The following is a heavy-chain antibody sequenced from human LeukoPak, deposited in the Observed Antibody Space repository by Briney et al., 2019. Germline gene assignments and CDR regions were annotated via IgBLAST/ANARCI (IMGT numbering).Heavy chain of an antibody. J-gene: IGHJ4*02. D-gene: IGHD6-19*01. CDR1: GYSFTTYW. Sequence: GESLKIPCEGSGYSFTTYWIHWVRQMPGKGLEWMGRIDPSDSYTNYSPSFQGHVTISADKSISTAYLQWSSLKASDTAMYYCARQAEGSYSSGWYALNYWGQGTLVTVSS. CDR3: ARQAEGSYSSGWYALNY. CDR2: IDPSDSYT. V-gene: IGHV5-10-1*01.